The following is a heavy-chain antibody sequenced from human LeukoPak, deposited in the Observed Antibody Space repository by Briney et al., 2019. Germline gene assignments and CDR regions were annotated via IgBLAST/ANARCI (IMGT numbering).Heavy chain of an antibody. CDR2: IKQDGSEK. Sequence: GGSLRLSCVASGFTFSNYWMSWVRQAPGRGLEWVANIKQDGSEKYFVDSVKGRFTISRDNAKNSQYLQMNSLRGEDTAVYYCVRGGTYYYDKWGQGTLVTVSS. CDR1: GFTFSNYW. V-gene: IGHV3-7*01. J-gene: IGHJ4*02. D-gene: IGHD3-22*01. CDR3: VRGGTYYYDK.